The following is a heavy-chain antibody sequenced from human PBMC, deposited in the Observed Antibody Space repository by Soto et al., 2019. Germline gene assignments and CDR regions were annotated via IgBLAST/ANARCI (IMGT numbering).Heavy chain of an antibody. D-gene: IGHD1-26*01. CDR3: ARARGGLSGADV. Sequence: VRLSCAGSGFTLSNYEMNSVRQAPGKGLEWVSYISTGGSSIYYADSVKGRFTIARDNGKNSVYLQISSMRAEDTATYYCARARGGLSGADVWGQGTTVTVSS. CDR1: GFTLSNYE. CDR2: ISTGGSSI. V-gene: IGHV3-48*03. J-gene: IGHJ6*02.